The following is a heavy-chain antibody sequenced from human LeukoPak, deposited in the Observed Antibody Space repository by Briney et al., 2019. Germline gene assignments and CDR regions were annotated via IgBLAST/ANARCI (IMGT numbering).Heavy chain of an antibody. D-gene: IGHD3-10*01. V-gene: IGHV7-4-1*02. CDR1: GYPFSAHF. CDR3: VRGTPTPGMDY. Sequence: ASVRVSCKASGYPFSAHFLNWVRQAPGQGLERMGNIDTTTGNPRYAQDFTGRFVFSLDTSVSTAYLQITSLKADDTAAYYCVRGTPTPGMDYWGQGTQVTDSS. CDR2: IDTTTGNP. J-gene: IGHJ4*02.